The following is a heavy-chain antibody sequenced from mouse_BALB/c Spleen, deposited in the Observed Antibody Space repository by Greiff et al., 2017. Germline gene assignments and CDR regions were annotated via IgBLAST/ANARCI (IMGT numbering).Heavy chain of an antibody. J-gene: IGHJ2*01. CDR2: IDPANGNT. Sequence: VQLKESGAELVKPGASVKLSCTASGFNIKDTYMHWVKQRPEQGLEWIGRIDPANGNTKYDPKFQGKATITADTSSNTAYLQLSSLTSEDTAVYYCARRNYDYDDAVFDYWGQGTTRTVSS. CDR1: GFNIKDTY. CDR3: ARRNYDYDDAVFDY. D-gene: IGHD2-4*01. V-gene: IGHV14-3*02.